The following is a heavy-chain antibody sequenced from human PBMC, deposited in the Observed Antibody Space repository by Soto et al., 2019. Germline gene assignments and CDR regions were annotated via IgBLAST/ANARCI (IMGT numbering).Heavy chain of an antibody. D-gene: IGHD3-22*01. CDR1: GFSLSTSGMC. J-gene: IGHJ5*02. V-gene: IGHV2-70*01. Sequence: SGPTLVNPTQTLTLTCTFSGFSLSTSGMCVSWIRQPPGKALEWLALIDWDDDKYYSTSLKTRLTISKDTSKSQVVLTMTNMDPVDTATYYCARKKYYYDSSGYYSVGWFDPWGQGTLVTVSS. CDR2: IDWDDDK. CDR3: ARKKYYYDSSGYYSVGWFDP.